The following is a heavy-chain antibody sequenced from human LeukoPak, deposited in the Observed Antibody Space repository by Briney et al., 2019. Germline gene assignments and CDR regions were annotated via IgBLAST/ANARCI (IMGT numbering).Heavy chain of an antibody. CDR3: ARDRLTNDAFDI. CDR1: GFTFNSYW. D-gene: IGHD2-8*01. CDR2: INSDGSGT. J-gene: IGHJ3*02. Sequence: GGSLRLSCAASGFTFNSYWMHWVRQAPGRGLVWVSRINSDGSGTSDADFVKGRFTISRDNSKNTLYLQMNSLRAEDTAMYYCARDRLTNDAFDIWGQGTMVTVSS. V-gene: IGHV3-74*01.